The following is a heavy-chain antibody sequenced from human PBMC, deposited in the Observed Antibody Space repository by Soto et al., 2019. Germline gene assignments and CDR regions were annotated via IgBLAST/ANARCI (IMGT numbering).Heavy chain of an antibody. Sequence: SGPTPVNPTQTLTLTCTFSGFSLTTSGVGVGWIRQPPGKALEWLALIYWNDEKRYSPSLKSRLTITKDTSRNQVVLTMTNMDPMDTATYCCARPLRWLANFGYWGQGTLVTVSS. CDR2: IYWNDEK. CDR3: ARPLRWLANFGY. D-gene: IGHD6-19*01. V-gene: IGHV2-5*01. J-gene: IGHJ4*02. CDR1: GFSLTTSGVG.